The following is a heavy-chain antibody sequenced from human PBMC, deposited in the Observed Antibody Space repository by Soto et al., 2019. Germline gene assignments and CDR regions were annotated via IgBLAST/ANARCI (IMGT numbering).Heavy chain of an antibody. D-gene: IGHD5-18*01. CDR2: TYYSGST. V-gene: IGHV4-61*08. CDR1: GGSVSSGDYY. CDR3: ARIPVDTYMINWFDP. J-gene: IGHJ5*02. Sequence: PSETLSLTCTVSGGSVSSGDYYWSWIRQPPGKGLEWIGYTYYSGSTNYNPSLRSRVSISLDTSKNQFSLRLTSVTAADTAVYYCARIPVDTYMINWFDPWGQGTLVTVSS.